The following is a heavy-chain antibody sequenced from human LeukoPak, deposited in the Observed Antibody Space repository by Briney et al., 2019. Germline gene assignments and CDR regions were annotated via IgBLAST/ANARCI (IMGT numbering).Heavy chain of an antibody. Sequence: EGSLRLSCAASGFTFSSYAMSWVRQAPGKGLEWISAISGSGGSTYYADSVKGRFTISRDNSKNTLYLQMNSLRAEDTAVYYCARRGNNLGGRAFDIWGQGTMVTVSS. J-gene: IGHJ3*02. D-gene: IGHD3-10*01. CDR1: GFTFSSYA. V-gene: IGHV3-23*01. CDR3: ARRGNNLGGRAFDI. CDR2: ISGSGGST.